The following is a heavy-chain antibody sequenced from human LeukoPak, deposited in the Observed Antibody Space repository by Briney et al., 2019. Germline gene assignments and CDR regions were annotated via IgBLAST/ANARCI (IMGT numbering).Heavy chain of an antibody. Sequence: SGPTLVNTTQTLTLTCTFSGFSLSTNGMRVSWIRQPPGKALEWLARIDWDDDKFYSTSLKTRLTISKDTSKNQVVLTMTNMDPVDTATYYCARMGYYNSSAYYYADWGQGTLVTVSS. CDR3: ARMGYYNSSAYYYAD. V-gene: IGHV2-70*04. J-gene: IGHJ4*02. CDR1: GFSLSTNGMR. CDR2: IDWDDDK. D-gene: IGHD3-22*01.